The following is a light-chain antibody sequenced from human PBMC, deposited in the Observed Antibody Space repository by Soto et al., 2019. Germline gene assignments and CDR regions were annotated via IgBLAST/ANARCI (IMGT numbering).Light chain of an antibody. J-gene: IGKJ5*01. CDR3: QQSYSTPIT. CDR1: QSISSF. CDR2: TAS. V-gene: IGKV1-39*01. Sequence: DIQMTQSPSSLSASVGDRVSITCRASQSISSFLNWYQQKPGKAPKLLIYTASNLHSGVPSRFSGSESGTDFTLTITSLQPEDFATYYCQQSYSTPITFGQGTRVEIK.